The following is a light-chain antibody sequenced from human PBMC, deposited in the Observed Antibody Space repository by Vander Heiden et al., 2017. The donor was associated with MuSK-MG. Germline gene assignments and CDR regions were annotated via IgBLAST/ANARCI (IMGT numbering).Light chain of an antibody. Sequence: DIQMTQAPSSLSATIGDRVTITCRASQNINSHLNWYQQKAGKAPKLLIYAASSLQTGVPSRFSGSGSGTDFTLTISNLQPEDFANYYCQQSDTAPRTFGQGTKVEIK. V-gene: IGKV1-39*01. CDR2: AAS. CDR1: QNINSH. CDR3: QQSDTAPRT. J-gene: IGKJ1*01.